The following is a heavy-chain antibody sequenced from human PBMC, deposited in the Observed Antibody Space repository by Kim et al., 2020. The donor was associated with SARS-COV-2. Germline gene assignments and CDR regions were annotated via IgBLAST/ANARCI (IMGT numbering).Heavy chain of an antibody. CDR1: GFMFSAYS. CDR2: INSSSRYI. D-gene: IGHD3-10*01. V-gene: IGHV3-21*01. J-gene: IGHJ6*03. Sequence: GGSLRLSCGGSGFMFSAYSMHWVRQAPGKGLEWVSSINSSSRYINYADSVKGRFAISRDNAKNSLYLEMNSLRAEDTGVYYCARDGSGSANKFFYYYMDLWGTGTTVTVSS. CDR3: ARDGSGSANKFFYYYMDL.